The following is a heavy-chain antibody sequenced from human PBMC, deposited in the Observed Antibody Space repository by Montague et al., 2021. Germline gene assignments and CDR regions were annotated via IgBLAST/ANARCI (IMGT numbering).Heavy chain of an antibody. V-gene: IGHV4-59*08. D-gene: IGHD7-27*01. CDR1: GGSISEFY. CDR3: ARRLGIRAPFDY. Sequence: SETLSLTCTVTGGSISEFYWSWIRQSPEKGPEWIGYIYDSGTTNYNPSLKSRDTISADTSMNQFSLNLRSVTAADTAVYFCARRLGIRAPFDYWGQGTLVTVSS. CDR2: IYDSGTT. J-gene: IGHJ4*02.